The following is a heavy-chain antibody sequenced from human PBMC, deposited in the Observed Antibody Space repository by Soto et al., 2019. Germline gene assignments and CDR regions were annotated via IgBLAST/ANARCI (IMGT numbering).Heavy chain of an antibody. CDR3: AKDFLQDCGQDYYYGMDV. Sequence: WGSLRLSCAASGFTFSSYGMHLVRQAPGKGLEWVAVISYDGSNKYYADSVKGRFTISRDNSKNTLYLQMSSLRAEDTALYYCAKDFLQDCGQDYYYGMDVWGQGTTVTVSS. D-gene: IGHD2-21*02. V-gene: IGHV3-30*18. CDR2: ISYDGSNK. CDR1: GFTFSSYG. J-gene: IGHJ6*02.